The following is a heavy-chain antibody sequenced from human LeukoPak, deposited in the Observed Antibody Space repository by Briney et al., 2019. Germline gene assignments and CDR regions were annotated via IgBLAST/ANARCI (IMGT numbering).Heavy chain of an antibody. CDR2: IKSKTDGGTT. Sequence: GGSLRLSCAASGFTFSNAWMSWVRQAPGKGLEWVGRIKSKTDGGTTDYAAPVKGRFTISRDDSKNTLYLQMNSLKTEDTAVYYCTTSDSYGSDAFDIWGQGAMVTVSS. J-gene: IGHJ3*02. CDR1: GFTFSNAW. D-gene: IGHD5-18*01. CDR3: TTSDSYGSDAFDI. V-gene: IGHV3-15*01.